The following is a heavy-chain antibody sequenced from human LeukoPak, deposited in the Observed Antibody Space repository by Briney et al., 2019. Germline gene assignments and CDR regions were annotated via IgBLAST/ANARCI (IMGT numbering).Heavy chain of an antibody. CDR1: GGSISSYY. CDR2: IYTSGST. V-gene: IGHV4-4*07. D-gene: IGHD2-2*01. Sequence: SETLSLTCTVSGGSISSYYWSWIRQPAGKGLEWIGRIYTSGSTNYNPSLKSRVTMSVDTSKNQFSLKLSSVTAADTAVYYCARARARYCSSTSCDWFDPWGQGTLVTVSS. J-gene: IGHJ5*02. CDR3: ARARARYCSSTSCDWFDP.